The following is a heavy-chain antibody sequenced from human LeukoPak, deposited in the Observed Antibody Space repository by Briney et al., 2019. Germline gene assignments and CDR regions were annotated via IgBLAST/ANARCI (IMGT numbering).Heavy chain of an antibody. CDR3: AREGTEYYFDY. Sequence: SGGSLRLFCAASGFTFSSHWMHWVRQAPGKGLVWVSRINSDGRGTGYADSVKGRFTISRDNAKNTLYLQMNSLRAEDTAVYYCAREGTEYYFDYWGQGTLVTVSS. J-gene: IGHJ4*02. CDR2: INSDGRGT. CDR1: GFTFSSHW. V-gene: IGHV3-74*01.